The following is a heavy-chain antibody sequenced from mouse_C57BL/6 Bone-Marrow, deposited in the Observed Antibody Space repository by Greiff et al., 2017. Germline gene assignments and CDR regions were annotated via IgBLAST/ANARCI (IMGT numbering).Heavy chain of an antibody. CDR2: IYPGSGST. CDR1: GYTFTSYW. D-gene: IGHD1-1*01. J-gene: IGHJ2*01. CDR3: ARNYGTVYYFDY. Sequence: VQLQQPGAELVKPGASVKMSCKASGYTFTSYWITWVKQRPGQGLEWIGDIYPGSGSTNYNEKFKSKATLTVDTSSSTAYMQLSSLTSEDSAVYYCARNYGTVYYFDYWGQGTTLTVSS. V-gene: IGHV1-55*01.